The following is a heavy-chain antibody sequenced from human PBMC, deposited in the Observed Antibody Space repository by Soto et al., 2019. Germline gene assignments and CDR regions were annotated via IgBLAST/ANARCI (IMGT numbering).Heavy chain of an antibody. CDR2: ISWNGAGT. CDR1: GFTFDDYA. Sequence: AQMGGAGGGLVQPGRSLRISCGASGFTFDDYAIHWGRQAPGKGLEWVSGISWNGAGTGYADSVKGRFTISRDNAKNSLYLQMSSLRTEDTAIYYCANLPLYGSGFDCWGQGTLVTVSS. D-gene: IGHD3-10*01. V-gene: IGHV3-9*01. CDR3: ANLPLYGSGFDC. J-gene: IGHJ4*02.